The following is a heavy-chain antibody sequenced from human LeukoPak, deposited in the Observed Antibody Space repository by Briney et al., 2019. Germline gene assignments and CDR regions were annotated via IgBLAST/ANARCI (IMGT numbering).Heavy chain of an antibody. Sequence: GGSLRLSGAAPGLTLIDYGLPWVRQAPGKGLEWVALIWYDGSYKYYADSVKGRFTISRDNSKNTLYLQMNSLRAEDTAVYYCARYKDYYDSSDYHYYYGMDVWGQGTTVTVSS. D-gene: IGHD3-22*01. J-gene: IGHJ6*02. CDR3: ARYKDYYDSSDYHYYYGMDV. CDR1: GLTLIDYG. V-gene: IGHV3-33*01. CDR2: IWYDGSYK.